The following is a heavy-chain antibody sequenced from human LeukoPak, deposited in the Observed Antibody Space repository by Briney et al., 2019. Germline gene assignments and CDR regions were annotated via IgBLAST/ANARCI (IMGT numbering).Heavy chain of an antibody. CDR3: ARDRDYGVYYGMDV. Sequence: GGSLRLSRAASGFTVSSNYMSWVRQAPGKGLEWVSVIYSGGSTYYADSVKGRFSISRDNSKNTLYLQMNSLRAEDTAVYYCARDRDYGVYYGMDVWGQGTTVTVSS. J-gene: IGHJ6*02. D-gene: IGHD4-17*01. CDR2: IYSGGST. CDR1: GFTVSSNY. V-gene: IGHV3-66*01.